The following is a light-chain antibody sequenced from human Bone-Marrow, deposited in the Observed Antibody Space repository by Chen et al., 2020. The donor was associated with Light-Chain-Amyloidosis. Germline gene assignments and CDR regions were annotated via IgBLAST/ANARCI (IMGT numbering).Light chain of an antibody. V-gene: IGLV3-25*03. CDR3: QSADSSGTYEVI. Sequence: SYELTQPPSVSVSPGQTARITCSGDDLPTKYAYWYQQKPGQAPVLVIHRDTERPSGIAERFSGSSAGTTATLTISGVQAEDEGDYHCQSADSSGTYEVICGGGSKLTFL. CDR2: RDT. CDR1: DLPTKY. J-gene: IGLJ2*01.